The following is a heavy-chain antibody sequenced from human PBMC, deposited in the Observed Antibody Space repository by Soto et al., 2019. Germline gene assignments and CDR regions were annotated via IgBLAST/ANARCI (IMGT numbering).Heavy chain of an antibody. Sequence: QVQLQESGPGLVKPSQSVSLTCTVSGVSISSGDYYWSWIRQPPGKGLEWIGYISYSGNTNYAPSLASRLTIAIDTSRNQFSLHLMSVTAADTAIYYCARYANFSPYCRGVDVWGQGTTVTVSS. J-gene: IGHJ6*02. CDR3: ARYANFSPYCRGVDV. V-gene: IGHV4-30-4*01. CDR1: GVSISSGDYY. CDR2: ISYSGNT. D-gene: IGHD1-26*01.